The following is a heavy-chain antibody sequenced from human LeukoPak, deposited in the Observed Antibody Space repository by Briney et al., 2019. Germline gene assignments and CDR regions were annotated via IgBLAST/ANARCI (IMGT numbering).Heavy chain of an antibody. CDR2: INHSGST. D-gene: IGHD2-2*01. Sequence: SETLSLTCTVSGGSFSSYYWSWIRQPPGKGLEWIGYINHSGSTNYNPSLKSRVTISVDTSKKQFSLNLSSVTAADTAVYYCARGGIVVVPAAIKALDIWGQGTMVTVSS. V-gene: IGHV4-59*12. CDR1: GGSFSSYY. J-gene: IGHJ3*02. CDR3: ARGGIVVVPAAIKALDI.